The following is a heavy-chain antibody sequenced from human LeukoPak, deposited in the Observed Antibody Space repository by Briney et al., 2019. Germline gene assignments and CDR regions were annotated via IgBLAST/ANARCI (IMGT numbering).Heavy chain of an antibody. CDR3: AKAEKVTELDTYYYYYGMDV. V-gene: IGHV3-23*01. CDR2: ISGSGGST. D-gene: IGHD2-21*02. Sequence: PGGSLRLSCAASGXTFSSYAMSWVRQAPGKGLEWVSAISGSGGSTYYADSVKGRFTISRDNSKNTLYLQMNSLRAEDTAVYYCAKAEKVTELDTYYYYYGMDVWGQGTTVTVSS. CDR1: GXTFSSYA. J-gene: IGHJ6*02.